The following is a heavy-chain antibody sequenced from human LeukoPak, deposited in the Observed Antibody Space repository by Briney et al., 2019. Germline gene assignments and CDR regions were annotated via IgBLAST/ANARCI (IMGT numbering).Heavy chain of an antibody. J-gene: IGHJ3*02. D-gene: IGHD4/OR15-4a*01. V-gene: IGHV4-39*02. Sequence: SETLSLTCAVSGGSISGGVYFWGWIRQPPGKGLEWIGTIFHRGNTYHNPSLKSRVTMSVDTSKNHFSLKMRSVTAADTALYYCARRQKLRGPRAGDALDIWGQGTMVTVSS. CDR2: IFHRGNT. CDR1: GGSISGGVYF. CDR3: ARRQKLRGPRAGDALDI.